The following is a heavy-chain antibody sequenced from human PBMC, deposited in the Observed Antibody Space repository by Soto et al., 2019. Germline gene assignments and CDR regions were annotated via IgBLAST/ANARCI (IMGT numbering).Heavy chain of an antibody. V-gene: IGHV6-1*01. CDR3: ARAPASIAARPDAFDI. J-gene: IGHJ3*02. CDR1: GDSVSSNSAA. Sequence: QSQTLSLTCAISGDSVSSNSAAWNWIRQSPSRGLEWLGRTYYRSKWYNDYAVSVKSRITINPDTSKNQFSLQLNSVTPGDTAVYYCARAPASIAARPDAFDIWGQGTMVTVSS. D-gene: IGHD6-6*01. CDR2: TYYRSKWYN.